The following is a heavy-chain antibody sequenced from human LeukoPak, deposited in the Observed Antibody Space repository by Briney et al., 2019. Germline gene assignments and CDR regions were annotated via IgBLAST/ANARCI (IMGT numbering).Heavy chain of an antibody. J-gene: IGHJ5*02. Sequence: SQSLSLTCTVSAGSISSYYWSWIRQPPGKGLGWVGYIYYSGSTNYNPSLKSRATISVDTSKNQFYLTLSSVTAADTTVYYYARVNSVYMRWQGGKWFDPWGQGTLVTVSS. CDR3: ARVNSVYMRWQGGKWFDP. CDR2: IYYSGST. V-gene: IGHV4-59*01. D-gene: IGHD5-24*01. CDR1: AGSISSYY.